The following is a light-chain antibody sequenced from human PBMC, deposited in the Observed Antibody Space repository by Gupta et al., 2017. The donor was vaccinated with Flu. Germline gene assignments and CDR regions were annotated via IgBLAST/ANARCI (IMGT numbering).Light chain of an antibody. CDR3: HQYNDWPTAWGS. J-gene: IGKJ2*04. V-gene: IGKV3-15*01. CDR1: QSVSSN. CDR2: GAS. Sequence: ETVMTQSAATLSVSLGGRATLSCRASQSVSSNLAWYQQKPGQAPRLLIYGASTRATGIPARFSGSGSGTEFSLTISSLQSEEVAVYFCHQYNDWPTAWGSFGQGTKLEIK.